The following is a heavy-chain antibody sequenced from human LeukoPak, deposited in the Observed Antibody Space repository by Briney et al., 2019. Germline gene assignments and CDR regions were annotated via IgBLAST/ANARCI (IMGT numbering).Heavy chain of an antibody. J-gene: IGHJ4*02. D-gene: IGHD3-10*01. V-gene: IGHV1-24*01. CDR1: GYTLTELS. Sequence: ASVKVSCKVSGYTLTELSMHWVRQAPGKGLEWMGGFDPEDGETIYAQKFQGRVTMTTDTSTSTAYMELRSLRSDDTAVYYCARGAGSGSFDYWGQGTLVTVSS. CDR2: FDPEDGET. CDR3: ARGAGSGSFDY.